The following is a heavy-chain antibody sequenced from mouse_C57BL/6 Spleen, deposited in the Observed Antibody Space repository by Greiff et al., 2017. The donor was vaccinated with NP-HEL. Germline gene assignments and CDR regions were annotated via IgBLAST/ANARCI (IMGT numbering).Heavy chain of an antibody. CDR2: IYPGDGDT. CDR3: ARPVASSGPMDY. J-gene: IGHJ4*01. V-gene: IGHV1-82*01. D-gene: IGHD3-2*02. Sequence: QVQLQQSGPELVKPGASVKISCKASGYAFSSSWMNWVKQRPGKGLEWIGRIYPGDGDTNYNGKFKGKATLTAVKSSSTAYMQLSSLTSEDSAVYFCARPVASSGPMDYWGQGTSVTVSS. CDR1: GYAFSSSW.